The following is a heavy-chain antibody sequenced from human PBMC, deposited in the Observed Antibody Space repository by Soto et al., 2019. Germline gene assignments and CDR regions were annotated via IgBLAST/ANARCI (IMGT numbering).Heavy chain of an antibody. J-gene: IGHJ6*02. CDR1: GGSFSGYY. Sequence: SETLSLTCAVYGGSFSGYYWSWIRQPPGKGLEWIGEINHSGSTNYNPSLKSRVTISVDTSKNQFSLKLSSVTAADTAVYYCARGKYITMVRAGHYYYSGMDVWGQGTTVTVSS. D-gene: IGHD3-10*01. V-gene: IGHV4-34*01. CDR3: ARGKYITMVRAGHYYYSGMDV. CDR2: INHSGST.